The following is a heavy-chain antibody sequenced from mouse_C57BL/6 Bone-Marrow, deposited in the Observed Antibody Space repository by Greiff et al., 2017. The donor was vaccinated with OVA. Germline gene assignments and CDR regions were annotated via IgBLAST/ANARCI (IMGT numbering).Heavy chain of an antibody. CDR3: ARRYCGSSSFWYFDV. CDR2: ISGGGGNT. CDR1: GFTFSSYS. V-gene: IGHV5-9*01. D-gene: IGHD1-1*01. J-gene: IGHJ1*03. Sequence: EVKVVESGGGLVKPGGSLKLSCAASGFTFSSYSMSWVRQTPEKRLEWVTTISGGGGNTYYTDSVKGRSTFSRDNATHTLYLQMSRLRSEDTALYVCARRYCGSSSFWYFDVWGTGTTVTVSS.